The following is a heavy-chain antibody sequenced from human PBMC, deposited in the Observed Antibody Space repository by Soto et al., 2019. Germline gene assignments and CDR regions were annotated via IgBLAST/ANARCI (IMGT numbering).Heavy chain of an antibody. Sequence: EHLVESGGGLVQPGGSLRLSCAAYGFTFSTHYMNWVRQTPGKGLEWVSSINRDSTVIKYADSVMGRFTISRDNARNSLSLQMNSLRAEDTAVYYCLNGDYYVGPGTVVTVSS. J-gene: IGHJ4*02. CDR3: LNGDYY. CDR2: INRDSTVI. V-gene: IGHV3-48*01. D-gene: IGHD3-16*01. CDR1: GFTFSTHY.